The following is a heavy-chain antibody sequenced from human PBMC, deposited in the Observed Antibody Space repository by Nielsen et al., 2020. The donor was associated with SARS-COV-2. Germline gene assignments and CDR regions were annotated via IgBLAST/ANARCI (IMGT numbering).Heavy chain of an antibody. D-gene: IGHD5-24*01. CDR2: MNPNSGNT. CDR1: GYTFTSYG. CDR3: ARRRDGYNNFDY. V-gene: IGHV1-8*02. J-gene: IGHJ4*02. Sequence: ASVKVSCKASGYTFTSYGINWVRQATGQGLEWMGWMNPNSGNTGYAQKFQGRVTMTRNTSISTAYMELSSLRSEDTAVYYCARRRDGYNNFDYWGQGTLVTVSS.